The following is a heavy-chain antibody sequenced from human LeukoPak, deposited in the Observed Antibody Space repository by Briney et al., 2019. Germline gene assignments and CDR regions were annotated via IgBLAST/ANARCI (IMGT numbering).Heavy chain of an antibody. CDR1: GYTFTSYD. V-gene: IGHV1-8*01. J-gene: IGHJ4*02. CDR3: ARGPPYSSGWYDYYFDY. Sequence: GASVKVSCKASGYTFTSYDINWVRQATGQGLEWMGWMNPNSGNTGYAQKFQGGVTMTRNTSISTAYMELSSLRSEDTAVYYCARGPPYSSGWYDYYFDYWGQGTLVTVSS. D-gene: IGHD6-19*01. CDR2: MNPNSGNT.